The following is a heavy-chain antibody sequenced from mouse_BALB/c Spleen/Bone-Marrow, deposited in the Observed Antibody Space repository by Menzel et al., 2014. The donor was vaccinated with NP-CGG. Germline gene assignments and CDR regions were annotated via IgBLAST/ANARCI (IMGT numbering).Heavy chain of an antibody. CDR2: IRSKSNNYAT. D-gene: IGHD3-2*01. CDR1: GFTFNTYA. V-gene: IGHV10-1*02. CDR3: VRRDSSGYWFAY. J-gene: IGHJ3*01. Sequence: EVNVVESGGGLVQPKGSLKLSCAASGFTFNTYAMNWVRQAPGKGLEWVARIRSKSNNYATYYADSVKDRFTISRDDSQSMLYLQMNNLKTEDTAMYYCVRRDSSGYWFAYWGQGTLVTVSA.